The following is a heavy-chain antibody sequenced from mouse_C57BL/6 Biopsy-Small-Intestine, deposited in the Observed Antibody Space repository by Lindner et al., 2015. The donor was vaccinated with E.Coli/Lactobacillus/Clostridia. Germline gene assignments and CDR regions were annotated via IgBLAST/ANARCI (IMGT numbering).Heavy chain of an antibody. Sequence: VQLQESGAEFVKPGASVKLSCTVSGFNIKDYYVHWVKQRTEQGLEWIGKIDPEEGESRYAPKFQGKATITADTSSNTAYLQVSSLTSEDSAVYYCALPGSAYWYSGVWGTGTTVTVSS. CDR3: ALPGSAYWYSGV. CDR1: GFNIKDYY. CDR2: IDPEEGES. J-gene: IGHJ1*03. V-gene: IGHV14-2*01.